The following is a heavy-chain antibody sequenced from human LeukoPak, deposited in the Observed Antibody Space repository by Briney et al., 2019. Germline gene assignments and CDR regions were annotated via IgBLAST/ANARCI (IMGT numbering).Heavy chain of an antibody. V-gene: IGHV3-11*01. CDR2: ISSSSNTI. J-gene: IGHJ5*02. CDR1: GFTFSDYY. Sequence: GGSRRLSCAASGFTFSDYYMSWIRQAPGKGLEWVSYISSSSNTIYYADSVKGRFTISRDNAKNSLYLQMNSLRAEDTAVYYCARDYSSSSYNWFDPWGQGTLVTVSS. D-gene: IGHD6-13*01. CDR3: ARDYSSSSYNWFDP.